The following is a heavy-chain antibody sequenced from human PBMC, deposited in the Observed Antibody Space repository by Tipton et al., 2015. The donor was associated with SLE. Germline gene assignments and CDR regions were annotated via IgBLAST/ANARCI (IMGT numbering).Heavy chain of an antibody. CDR2: INHSGIT. CDR1: GVPFSGYY. Sequence: TLSLTCAVYGVPFSGYYLSWIRQPPGKGLEWIGEINHSGITNYNPSLKSRVTISVDTSKNQFSLKLSSVTAADTAVYYCASLRTEYYYVYRADSWGQGTLVTVSS. CDR3: ASLRTEYYYVYRADS. D-gene: IGHD3-10*02. V-gene: IGHV4-34*01. J-gene: IGHJ4*02.